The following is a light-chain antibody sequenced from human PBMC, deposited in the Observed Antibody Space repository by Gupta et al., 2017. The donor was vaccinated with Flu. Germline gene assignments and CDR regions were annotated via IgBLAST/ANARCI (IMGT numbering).Light chain of an antibody. V-gene: IGLV2-14*01. CDR2: GVN. CDR3: SSYRSSSTSFF. Sequence: QSALTQPVSVSGSPGQSIAISCTGTTSDVGANNYVSWCQQHPGKAPKVMIYGVNNRPSGVSDRFSGSKSGNTASLTISGLQAEDEADYYCSSYRSSSTSFFFGTGTKVTVL. CDR1: TSDVGANNY. J-gene: IGLJ1*01.